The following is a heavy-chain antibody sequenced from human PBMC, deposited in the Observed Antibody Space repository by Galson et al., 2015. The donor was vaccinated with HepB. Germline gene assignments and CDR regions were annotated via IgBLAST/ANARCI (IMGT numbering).Heavy chain of an antibody. CDR1: GFTFSSYW. CDR2: IEKGGSET. CDR3: ARDPDDSSGYGPSGPYFDL. V-gene: IGHV3-7*05. D-gene: IGHD3-22*01. J-gene: IGHJ2*01. Sequence: SLRLSCAASGFTFSSYWMSWVRQAPGKGLEWVANIEKGGSETYYVDSVKGRFTISRDNAKNSLYLQMNGLRAEDTAVYYCARDPDDSSGYGPSGPYFDLWGRGTLVTVPS.